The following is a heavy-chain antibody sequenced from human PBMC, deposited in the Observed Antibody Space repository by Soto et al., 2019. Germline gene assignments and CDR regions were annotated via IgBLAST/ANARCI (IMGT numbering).Heavy chain of an antibody. Sequence: ASVKVSCKASGYTFTSYDINWVRQATGQGLEWMGWMNPNSGNTGYPQKFQGRVTMTRNTSISTAYMELSSLRSEDTAVYYCARTFMVRGVIMGYWGQGTLVTVSS. CDR1: GYTFTSYD. D-gene: IGHD3-10*01. CDR3: ARTFMVRGVIMGY. J-gene: IGHJ4*02. CDR2: MNPNSGNT. V-gene: IGHV1-8*01.